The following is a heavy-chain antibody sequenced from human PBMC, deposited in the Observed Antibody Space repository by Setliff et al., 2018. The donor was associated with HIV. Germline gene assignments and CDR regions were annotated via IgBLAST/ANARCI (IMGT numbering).Heavy chain of an antibody. CDR2: IYYSGTT. J-gene: IGHJ6*03. Sequence: SETLSLTFTVSGSSISSYYWSWIRQPPGKGLEWIGYIYYSGTTNYNPSLKSRVTISVDTSKNQFSLKLSSVTAADTAVYYCARQITMVRGVYQPYYYYYMDVWGKGTTVTVSS. CDR1: GSSISSYY. V-gene: IGHV4-59*08. CDR3: ARQITMVRGVYQPYYYYYMDV. D-gene: IGHD3-10*01.